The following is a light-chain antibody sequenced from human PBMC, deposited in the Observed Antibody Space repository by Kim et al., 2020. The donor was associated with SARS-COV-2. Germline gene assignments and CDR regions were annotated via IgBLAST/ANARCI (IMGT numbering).Light chain of an antibody. Sequence: SSELTQPPSVSVSPGQTASITCSGDKLGDKYACWYQQKPGQSPVLVIYQDSKRPSGIPERFSGSNSGNTATLTISGTQAMDEADYYCQAWEVFGGGTQLTVL. J-gene: IGLJ3*02. V-gene: IGLV3-1*01. CDR3: QAWEV. CDR2: QDS. CDR1: KLGDKY.